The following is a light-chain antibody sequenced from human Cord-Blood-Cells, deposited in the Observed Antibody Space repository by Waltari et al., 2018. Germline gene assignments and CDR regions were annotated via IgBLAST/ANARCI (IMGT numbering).Light chain of an antibody. V-gene: IGLV2-14*01. CDR2: EVS. J-gene: IGLJ2*01. Sequence: QSALTQPASVSGSPGQSITISCTGTSSDVGGYNYVSWYQQHPGKAPNLMIYEVSNRPSGVSNRLSGSKSGNTASLTISGLQAEDEADYYCSSYTSSSTLVFGGGTKLTVL. CDR3: SSYTSSSTLV. CDR1: SSDVGGYNY.